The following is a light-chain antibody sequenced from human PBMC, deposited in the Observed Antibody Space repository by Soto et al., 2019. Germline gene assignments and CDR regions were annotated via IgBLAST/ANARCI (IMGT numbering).Light chain of an antibody. V-gene: IGKV3-20*01. CDR1: QSVSSSY. CDR3: QQYGSSPPLT. CDR2: GAS. Sequence: EIVLTQSPGTLSLSPGERATLSCRASQSVSSSYLAWYQQKPGQAPRLLIYGASSRPTGIPDRFSGSGSGTDFTLTISRLEPEDFAVYYCQQYGSSPPLTFGGGTKVDTK. J-gene: IGKJ4*01.